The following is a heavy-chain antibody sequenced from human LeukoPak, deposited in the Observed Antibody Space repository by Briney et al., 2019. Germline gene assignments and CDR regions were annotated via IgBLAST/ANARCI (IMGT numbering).Heavy chain of an antibody. CDR1: GYTFTTYW. CDR3: ERGHCSSTSCSGDAFDI. V-gene: IGHV5-51*01. J-gene: IGHJ3*02. CDR2: IYPGDSDT. Sequence: GGSLKISCKGSGYTFTTYWIAWVRQMPGKGLEWMGIIYPGDSDTRYSPSFQGQVTISADKSVSTAYLQWSRLKASDTAMYYCERGHCSSTSCSGDAFDIWGPGTMVTVSS. D-gene: IGHD2-2*01.